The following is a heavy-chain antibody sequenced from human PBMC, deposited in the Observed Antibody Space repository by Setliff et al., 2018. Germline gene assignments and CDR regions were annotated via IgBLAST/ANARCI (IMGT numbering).Heavy chain of an antibody. D-gene: IGHD3-16*01. V-gene: IGHV4-59*01. J-gene: IGHJ6*02. CDR2: IDHSGGT. Sequence: SETLSLTCTVSGGSLSSFYWSWIRQSPGRGLDWIGYIDHSGGTSYNPSIESRVAISADRSKNQFVLNLKAVTAADTAVYYCARDRTAYTYGLDVWGQGTTVTVSS. CDR1: GGSLSSFY. CDR3: ARDRTAYTYGLDV.